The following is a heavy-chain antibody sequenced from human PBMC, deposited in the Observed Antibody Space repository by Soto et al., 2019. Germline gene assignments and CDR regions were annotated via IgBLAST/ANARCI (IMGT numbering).Heavy chain of an antibody. V-gene: IGHV3-35*01. CDR3: VRTYYYDSSGYYYPYYYYGMDV. Sequence: GSLRLSCAASGFTFSNSDMNWVHQAPGKGLEWVSGVSWNGSRTHYADSVKGRFIISRDNSRNTLYLQTNSLRAEDTAVYYCVRTYYYDSSGYYYPYYYYGMDVWGQGTTVTVSS. J-gene: IGHJ6*02. CDR1: GFTFSNSD. CDR2: VSWNGSRT. D-gene: IGHD3-22*01.